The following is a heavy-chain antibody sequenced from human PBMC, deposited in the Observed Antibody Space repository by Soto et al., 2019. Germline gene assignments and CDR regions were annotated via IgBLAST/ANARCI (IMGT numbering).Heavy chain of an antibody. CDR1: GGTFSSYA. D-gene: IGHD5-18*01. Sequence: SVKVSCKASGGTFSSYAISRVRQAPGQGLEWMGGIIPIFGTANYAQKFQGRVTITADEFTSTAYMELSSLRSEDTAVYYCARVVDTAMEDYYYGMDVWGQGTTVTVSS. V-gene: IGHV1-69*13. CDR2: IIPIFGTA. J-gene: IGHJ6*02. CDR3: ARVVDTAMEDYYYGMDV.